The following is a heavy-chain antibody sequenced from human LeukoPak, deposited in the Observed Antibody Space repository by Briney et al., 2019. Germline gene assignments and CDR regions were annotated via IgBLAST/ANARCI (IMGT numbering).Heavy chain of an antibody. V-gene: IGHV4-4*07. CDR3: ESGVENYSSSSRYYYYYMDG. CDR1: GGSISSYY. J-gene: IGHJ6*03. Sequence: SETLSLTCTVSGGSISSYYWSWIRQPAGKGLEWIGRSYTSGSTNYNPSLNSRVTMSVDTSKNQYSLRLSSVPAADTAVYYFESGVENYSSSSRYYYYYMDGWGKGTAVTVSS. D-gene: IGHD6-6*01. CDR2: SYTSGST.